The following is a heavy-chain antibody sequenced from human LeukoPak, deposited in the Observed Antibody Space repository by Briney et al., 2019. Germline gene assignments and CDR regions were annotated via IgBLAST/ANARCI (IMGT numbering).Heavy chain of an antibody. CDR2: ISHSGST. D-gene: IGHD3-22*01. CDR1: GGSISSGGYY. J-gene: IGHJ3*02. Sequence: SETLSLTCTVSGGSISSGGYYWSWIRQPPGKGLEWIGEISHSGSTNYNPSLKSRVTISVDTSKNQFSLKLSSVTAADTAVYYCARGANYYDSSGYYDAFDIWGQGTMVTVSS. V-gene: IGHV4-39*07. CDR3: ARGANYYDSSGYYDAFDI.